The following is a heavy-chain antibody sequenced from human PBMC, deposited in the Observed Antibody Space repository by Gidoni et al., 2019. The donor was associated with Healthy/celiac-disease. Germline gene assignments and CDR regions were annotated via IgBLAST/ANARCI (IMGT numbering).Heavy chain of an antibody. J-gene: IGHJ4*02. CDR2: ISGSGGST. CDR3: AKDRWELRQEYYFDY. V-gene: IGHV3-23*01. CDR1: GFTFSSYA. Sequence: EVQLLESGGGLVQPGGSLRLSCAAAGFTFSSYAMSWVRPSPGQGLEWVSAISGSGGSTYYADSVTGQFTISRDNSKNTLYLQMNSLRAEDTAVYYCAKDRWELRQEYYFDYWGQGTLVTVSS. D-gene: IGHD1-26*01.